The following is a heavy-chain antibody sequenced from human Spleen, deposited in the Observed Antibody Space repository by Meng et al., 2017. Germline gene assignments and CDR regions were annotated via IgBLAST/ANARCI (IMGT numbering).Heavy chain of an antibody. J-gene: IGHJ4*02. CDR1: GFTFSSYA. Sequence: GGSLRLSCAASGFTFSSYAMHWVRQAPGKGLEWVAVISYDGSNKYYADSVKGRFTISRDNSKNTLYLQMNSLRAEDTAVYYCARDPRVVVPRFDYWGQGTLVTVSS. V-gene: IGHV3-30*04. D-gene: IGHD2-15*01. CDR3: ARDPRVVVPRFDY. CDR2: ISYDGSNK.